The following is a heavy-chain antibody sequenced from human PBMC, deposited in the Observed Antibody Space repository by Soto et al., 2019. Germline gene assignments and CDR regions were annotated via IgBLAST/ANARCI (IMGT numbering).Heavy chain of an antibody. CDR3: GKDPNGDYVGGFEF. CDR2: ISASGSRT. Sequence: PGGALRLSCAASGFTFNNYAMSWVRQAPGKGLEWVSCISASGSRTFYADSVKGRFTVSRDFSKNTLSLQMDSLRAEDTAVYYCGKDPNGDYVGGFEFWGPGTMVTVS. D-gene: IGHD4-17*01. V-gene: IGHV3-23*01. J-gene: IGHJ3*01. CDR1: GFTFNNYA.